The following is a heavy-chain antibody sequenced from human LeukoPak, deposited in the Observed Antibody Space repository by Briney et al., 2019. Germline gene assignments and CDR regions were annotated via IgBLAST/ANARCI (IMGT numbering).Heavy chain of an antibody. V-gene: IGHV1-46*01. CDR3: ARGRRSSGHYYYYGMDV. CDR1: GYTFTSYY. J-gene: IGHJ6*02. Sequence: ASVKVSCKASGYTFTSYYMHWVRQAPGQGLEWMGIINPSGGSTSYAQKFQGRVTMTRDTSTSTVYMELSSLRSEDTAVYYCARGRRSSGHYYYYGMDVWGQGTTVTVSS. CDR2: INPSGGST. D-gene: IGHD3-22*01.